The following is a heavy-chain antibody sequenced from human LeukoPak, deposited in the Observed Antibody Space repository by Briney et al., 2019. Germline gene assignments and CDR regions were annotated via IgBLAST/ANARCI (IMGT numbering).Heavy chain of an antibody. J-gene: IGHJ4*02. Sequence: PSETLSLTCTVSGGSISSSSYYWGWIRQPPGKGLEWIGSIYYSGSTYYNPSLKSRVTISVDTSKNQFSLKPSSVTAADTAVYYCAREIHYDYVWGSYRLYYFDYWGQGTLVTVSS. CDR1: GGSISSSSYY. D-gene: IGHD3-16*02. V-gene: IGHV4-39*01. CDR2: IYYSGST. CDR3: AREIHYDYVWGSYRLYYFDY.